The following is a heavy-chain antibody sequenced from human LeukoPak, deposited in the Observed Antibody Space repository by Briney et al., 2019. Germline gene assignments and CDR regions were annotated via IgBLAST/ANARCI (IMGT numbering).Heavy chain of an antibody. V-gene: IGHV3-33*01. D-gene: IGHD2-15*01. CDR1: GFTFSSYG. CDR3: ARDRDCSGGSCYSGLPHPVENWFDS. J-gene: IGHJ5*01. Sequence: GGSLRLSCAASGFTFSSYGMHWVRQAPGKGLEWVAVIWYDGSNKYYADSVKGRFIISRDNSKNTLYLQMNSLRAEDTAVYYCARDRDCSGGSCYSGLPHPVENWFDSWGQGTLVTVSS. CDR2: IWYDGSNK.